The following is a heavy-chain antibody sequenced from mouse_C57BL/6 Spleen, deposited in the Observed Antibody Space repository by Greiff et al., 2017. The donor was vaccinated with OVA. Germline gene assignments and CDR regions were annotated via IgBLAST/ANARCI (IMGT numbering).Heavy chain of an antibody. Sequence: VQLQQSGAELARPGASVKMSCKASGYTFTSYSMHWVKQRPGQGLEWIGYINPSSGYTKYNQKFKDKATLTADKSSSTAYMQLSSLTSEDSAVYYCASGATEVATDYFDYWGQGTTLTVSS. CDR3: ASGATEVATDYFDY. CDR1: GYTFTSYS. V-gene: IGHV1-4*01. D-gene: IGHD1-1*01. J-gene: IGHJ2*01. CDR2: INPSSGYT.